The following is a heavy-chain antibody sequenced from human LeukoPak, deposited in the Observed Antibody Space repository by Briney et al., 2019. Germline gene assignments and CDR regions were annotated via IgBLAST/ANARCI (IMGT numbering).Heavy chain of an antibody. J-gene: IGHJ4*02. CDR1: GFTFGSYW. CDR3: ARERNSSGWYWN. CDR2: IKQDGSEK. Sequence: GGSLRLSCAASGFTFGSYWMSWVRQAPGKGLEWVANIKQDGSEKYYVDSVKGRFTISRDNAKNSLYLQMNSLRAEDTAVYYCARERNSSGWYWNWGQGTLSPSPQ. D-gene: IGHD6-19*01. V-gene: IGHV3-7*01.